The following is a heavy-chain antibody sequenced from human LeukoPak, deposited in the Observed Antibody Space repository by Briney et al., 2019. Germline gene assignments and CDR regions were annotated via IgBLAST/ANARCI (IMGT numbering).Heavy chain of an antibody. CDR1: GFSLSGHW. V-gene: IGHV3-7*05. Sequence: QSGGSLRLSCATSGFSLSGHWMNWVRQPPGKGLEWVANIKAGGSEKYYVDSVKGRFTISRDDAKRTVDHQMDNLRTEDTAVYYCAYRNNFEYWGQGTLVTVSS. J-gene: IGHJ4*02. CDR3: AYRNNFEY. CDR2: IKAGGSEK. D-gene: IGHD1-26*01.